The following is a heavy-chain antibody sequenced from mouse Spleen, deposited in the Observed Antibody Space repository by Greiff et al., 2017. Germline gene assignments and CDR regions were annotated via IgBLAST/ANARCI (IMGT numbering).Heavy chain of an antibody. CDR2: IYPRDGST. Sequence: QVQLKQSGPELVKPGASVKLSCKASGYTFTSYDINWVKQRPGQGLEWIGWIYPRDGSTKYNEKFKGKATLTVDTSSSTAYMELHSLTSEDSSVYVCARELPYYGSSTGAMDYWGQGTSVTVSS. CDR1: GYTFTSYD. D-gene: IGHD1-1*01. V-gene: IGHV1-85*01. CDR3: ARELPYYGSSTGAMDY. J-gene: IGHJ4*01.